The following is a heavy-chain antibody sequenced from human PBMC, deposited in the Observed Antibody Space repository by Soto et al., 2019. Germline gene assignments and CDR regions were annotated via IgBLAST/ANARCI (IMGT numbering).Heavy chain of an antibody. J-gene: IGHJ6*04. V-gene: IGHV1-18*01. CDR2: ISAYNGNT. Sequence: ASVKVSCKASGYTFTSYGISWVRQAPGQGLEWMGWISAYNGNTNYAQKLQGRVTMTTDTSTSTAYMELRSLRSDDTAVEYCARAEGGYLNYYVRDVWGKGTTVTVSS. D-gene: IGHD3-10*01. CDR3: ARAEGGYLNYYVRDV. CDR1: GYTFTSYG.